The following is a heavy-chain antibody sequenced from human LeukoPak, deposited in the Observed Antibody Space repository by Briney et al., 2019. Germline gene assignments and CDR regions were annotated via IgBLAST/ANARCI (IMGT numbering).Heavy chain of an antibody. V-gene: IGHV3-74*01. CDR2: MNSDGSNR. Sequence: GESLKISCAASGLTFSSYWMHWVRQAPGKGLVWVSRMNSDGSNRGYADSVKGRFTISRDNAKNTLYLQMNSLRAEDTAVYYCAAENYHDSRESHWGQGTLVTVFS. CDR3: AAENYHDSRESH. J-gene: IGHJ4*02. D-gene: IGHD3-22*01. CDR1: GLTFSSYW.